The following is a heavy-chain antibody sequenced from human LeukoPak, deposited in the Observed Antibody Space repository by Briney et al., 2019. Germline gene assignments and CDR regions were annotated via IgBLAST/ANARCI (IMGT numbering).Heavy chain of an antibody. J-gene: IGHJ6*03. CDR3: ARGASGYSYGPPLYYYYYYMDV. CDR2: IYYSGST. V-gene: IGHV4-59*08. CDR1: GGSISSYY. D-gene: IGHD5-18*01. Sequence: SETLSLTCTVSGGSISSYYWSWIRQPPGKGLEWIGYIYYSGSTNYNPSLKSRVTISVDTSKNQFSLKLISVTAADTAVYYCARGASGYSYGPPLYYYYYYMDVWGKGTTVTVSS.